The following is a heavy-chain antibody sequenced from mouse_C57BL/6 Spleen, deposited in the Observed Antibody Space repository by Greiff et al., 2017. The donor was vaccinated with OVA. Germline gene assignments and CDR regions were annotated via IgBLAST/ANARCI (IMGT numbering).Heavy chain of an antibody. CDR1: GYAFSSYW. D-gene: IGHD4-1*01. CDR3: AREGGNWASMDY. Sequence: QVQLQQSGAELVKPGASVKISCKASGYAFSSYWMNWVKQRPGKGLEWIGQIYPGDGDTNYNGKFKGKATLTADKSSSTAYMQLSSLTSEDSAVYFCAREGGNWASMDYWGQGTSVTVSS. CDR2: IYPGDGDT. V-gene: IGHV1-80*01. J-gene: IGHJ4*01.